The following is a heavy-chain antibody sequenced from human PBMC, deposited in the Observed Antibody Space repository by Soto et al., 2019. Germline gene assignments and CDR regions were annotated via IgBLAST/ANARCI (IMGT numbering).Heavy chain of an antibody. V-gene: IGHV4-30-2*01. D-gene: IGHD3-10*01. Sequence: PSETLSLTCAVSGGSITSSGYSWTWIRQPPGKGLEWIGYIYHTGTTYYNPSLKSRLTISLDRSKNHFSLKLTSVTAADTAVYFCARELIMLRGAGGMDVWGQGTTVTVS. CDR2: IYHTGTT. CDR1: GGSITSSGYS. J-gene: IGHJ6*02. CDR3: ARELIMLRGAGGMDV.